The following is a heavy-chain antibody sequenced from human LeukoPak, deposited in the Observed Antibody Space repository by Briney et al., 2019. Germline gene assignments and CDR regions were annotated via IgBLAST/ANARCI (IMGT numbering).Heavy chain of an antibody. Sequence: SVKVSCKASGGTFSSYAISWVRQAPGQGLEWMGGIIPIFGTANYAQKFQGRVTIIADESTSTAYMELSSLRSEDTAVYYCAREGYSYGHQAPLWFDYWGQGTLVTVSS. J-gene: IGHJ4*02. CDR1: GGTFSSYA. CDR3: AREGYSYGHQAPLWFDY. V-gene: IGHV1-69*13. D-gene: IGHD5-18*01. CDR2: IIPIFGTA.